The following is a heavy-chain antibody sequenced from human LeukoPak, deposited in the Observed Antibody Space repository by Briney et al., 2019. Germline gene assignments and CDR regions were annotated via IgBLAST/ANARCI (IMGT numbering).Heavy chain of an antibody. CDR1: GFTFSAYA. CDR2: ITPSDSGT. Sequence: PGGSLRLSCEASGFTFSAYAMTWVRQAPGKGLEWVSTITPSDSGTYYADSVRGRFTISRDNSKNTLYVQMNSLRVEDTAVYYCAKAWGAAGTFEPWGQGTLVTVSS. CDR3: AKAWGAAGTFEP. J-gene: IGHJ5*02. D-gene: IGHD6-13*01. V-gene: IGHV3-23*01.